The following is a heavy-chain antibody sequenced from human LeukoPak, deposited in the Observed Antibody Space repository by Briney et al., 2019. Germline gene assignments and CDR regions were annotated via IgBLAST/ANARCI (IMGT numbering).Heavy chain of an antibody. V-gene: IGHV3-66*01. CDR1: GFTVSSNY. D-gene: IGHD3-22*01. CDR3: ARAPPYYYDSSGYDAFDI. Sequence: GGSLRLSCAASGFTVSSNYMSWVRQAPGKGLEWVSVIYSGGSTYYADSVKGRFTISSDNSKNTLYLQMNSLRAEDTAVYYCARAPPYYYDSSGYDAFDIWGQGTMVTVSS. J-gene: IGHJ3*02. CDR2: IYSGGST.